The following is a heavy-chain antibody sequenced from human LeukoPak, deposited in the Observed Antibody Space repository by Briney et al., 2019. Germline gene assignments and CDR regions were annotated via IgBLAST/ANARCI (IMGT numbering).Heavy chain of an antibody. CDR1: GGSISTGGYY. CDR2: IYNSGTT. Sequence: SETLSLTCTVSGGSISTGGYYRTWLRQHPGKGLEWIGYIYNSGTTYYNPSLESRVTTSGDTSKNQFSLKLSSVTAADTAVYYCARTAGWSYGFDYWGQGTLVTVSS. CDR3: ARTAGWSYGFDY. V-gene: IGHV4-31*03. J-gene: IGHJ4*02. D-gene: IGHD5-18*01.